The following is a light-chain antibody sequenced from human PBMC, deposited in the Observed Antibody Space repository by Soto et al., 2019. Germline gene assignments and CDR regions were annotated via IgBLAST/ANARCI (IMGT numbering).Light chain of an antibody. J-gene: IGKJ2*01. CDR2: GAS. Sequence: DIQMTQSPSSLSASVGDRVSITCRASQSISTYLNWYQQKPGNPPNRLIYGASSLQSGVPSRLSGSGTGTDFTLTISSLQPGDFATYYCQQSYNTPTTFGQGTKVEIK. CDR3: QQSYNTPTT. V-gene: IGKV1-39*01. CDR1: QSISTY.